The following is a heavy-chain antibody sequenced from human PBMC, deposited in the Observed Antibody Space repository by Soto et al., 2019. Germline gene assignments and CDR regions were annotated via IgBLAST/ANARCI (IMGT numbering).Heavy chain of an antibody. D-gene: IGHD2-8*01. V-gene: IGHV3-74*03. CDR1: GFTFSKYW. CDR2: INGDGSHT. J-gene: IGHJ4*02. Sequence: GGSLRLSCAASGFTFSKYWRHWVRPAPGKGLVWISHINGDGSHTTYADSAKGRCTISRDNAKNTVYLQMDSLRAEDTAVYFCVRDDLGVGIVFWCLGTLVNVAS. CDR3: VRDDLGVGIVF.